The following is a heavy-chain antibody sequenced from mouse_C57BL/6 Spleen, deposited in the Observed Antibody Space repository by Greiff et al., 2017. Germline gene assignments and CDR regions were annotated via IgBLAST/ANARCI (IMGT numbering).Heavy chain of an antibody. V-gene: IGHV5-16*01. J-gene: IGHJ4*01. D-gene: IGHD2-4*01. CDR1: GFTFSDYY. CDR3: ARDHYYDYDEGYAMDY. Sequence: EVMLVESEGGLVQPGSSMKLSCTASGFTFSDYYMAWVRQVPEKGLEWVANINYDGSSTYYLDSLESRFIISRDNAKNILYLQMSSLKSEDTATYYCARDHYYDYDEGYAMDYWGQGTSVTVSS. CDR2: INYDGSST.